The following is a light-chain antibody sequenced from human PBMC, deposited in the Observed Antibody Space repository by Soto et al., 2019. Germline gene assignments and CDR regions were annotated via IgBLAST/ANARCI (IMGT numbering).Light chain of an antibody. CDR3: SEYTSHNTHV. J-gene: IGLJ1*01. V-gene: IGLV1-47*01. Sequence: QSVLTQPPSASGTPGQRVTISCSGSSSNIGSNYVYWYQQLPGTAPKLLIYRNNQRPSGVPDRFSGSKSGNTASLTISALQAEDETDSYSSEYTSHNTHVSGPGTRVTV. CDR2: RNN. CDR1: SSNIGSNY.